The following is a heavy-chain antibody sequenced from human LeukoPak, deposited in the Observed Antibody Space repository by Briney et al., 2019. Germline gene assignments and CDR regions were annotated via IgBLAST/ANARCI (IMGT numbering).Heavy chain of an antibody. Sequence: PGGSLRLSCAASGFTVSSNYMSWVRQAPGKGLEWVSVIYSGGSTYYADSVKGRFTISRDNSKNTLYLQMNSLRAEDTAVYYCARSYSSGWYYFDYWGQGTLVTVSS. V-gene: IGHV3-53*01. CDR1: GFTVSSNY. CDR2: IYSGGST. J-gene: IGHJ4*02. CDR3: ARSYSSGWYYFDY. D-gene: IGHD6-19*01.